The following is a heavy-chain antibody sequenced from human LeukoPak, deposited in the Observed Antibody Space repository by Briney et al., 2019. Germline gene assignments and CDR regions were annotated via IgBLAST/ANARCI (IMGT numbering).Heavy chain of an antibody. CDR3: ARGEEYYDSSGYYPNDHFDY. Sequence: GGSLRLSCAASGFTFSSYSMNWVRKAPGKGLEWVSSISSSSSYIYYADSVKGRFTISRDNAKNSLYLQMNSLRAEDTAVYYCARGEEYYDSSGYYPNDHFDYWGQGTLVTVSS. D-gene: IGHD3-22*01. CDR2: ISSSSSYI. CDR1: GFTFSSYS. V-gene: IGHV3-21*01. J-gene: IGHJ4*02.